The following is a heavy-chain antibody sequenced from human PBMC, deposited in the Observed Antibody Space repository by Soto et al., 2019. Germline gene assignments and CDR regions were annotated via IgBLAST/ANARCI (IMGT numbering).Heavy chain of an antibody. J-gene: IGHJ5*02. D-gene: IGHD2-15*01. CDR2: IIPIFGTP. CDR3: ARGLECRGYCLDKPTWFAP. Sequence: SVKVSCKXSGGTFSTYTFSWVRQAPGQGLEWMGRIIPIFGTPYYAQKFQGRVTITADKSTSTVYMELSSLRSDDTAVYFCARGLECRGYCLDKPTWFAPWGQGTLVTVSS. CDR1: GGTFSTYT. V-gene: IGHV1-69*06.